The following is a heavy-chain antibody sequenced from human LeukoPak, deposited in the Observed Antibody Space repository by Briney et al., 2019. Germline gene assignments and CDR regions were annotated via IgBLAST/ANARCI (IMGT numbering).Heavy chain of an antibody. D-gene: IGHD4-23*01. Sequence: ASVKVSCKASGYTFTSYDINWVRQATGQGLEWMGWMNPNSGNTGYAQKFQGRVTITRNTSISTAYMELSSLRSEDTAVYYCARGGGNLYCYYYMDVWGKGTTVTVSS. CDR1: GYTFTSYD. V-gene: IGHV1-8*03. CDR2: MNPNSGNT. J-gene: IGHJ6*03. CDR3: ARGGGNLYCYYYMDV.